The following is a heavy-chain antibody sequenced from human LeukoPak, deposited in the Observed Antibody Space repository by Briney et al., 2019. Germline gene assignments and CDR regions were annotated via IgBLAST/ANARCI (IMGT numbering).Heavy chain of an antibody. CDR2: IYTSGST. D-gene: IGHD6-19*01. Sequence: SGTLSLTCTVSGGSISSGSYYWSWIRQPAGKGLEWIGRIYTSGSTNYNPSLKSRVTISVDTSKNQFSLKLSSVTAADTAVYYCASTKPGYSSGWPRNYYYYYMDVWGKGTTVTVSS. V-gene: IGHV4-61*02. J-gene: IGHJ6*03. CDR1: GGSISSGSYY. CDR3: ASTKPGYSSGWPRNYYYYYMDV.